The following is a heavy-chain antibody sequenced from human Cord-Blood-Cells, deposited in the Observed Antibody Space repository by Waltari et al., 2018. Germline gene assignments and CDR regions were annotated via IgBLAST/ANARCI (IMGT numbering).Heavy chain of an antibody. V-gene: IGHV3-15*01. CDR3: TTEGDSSSSYYYYYYMDV. D-gene: IGHD6-6*01. Sequence: EVQLVESGGGLVKPGGSLRLSCAASGFTFSNAWMSWVRQAPGKGLAWVGRIKSKTDGGTTDYAATVKGRFTISRDGSKNTLYLQMNSLKTEDTAVYYCTTEGDSSSSYYYYYYMDVWGKGTTVTVSS. J-gene: IGHJ6*03. CDR2: IKSKTDGGTT. CDR1: GFTFSNAW.